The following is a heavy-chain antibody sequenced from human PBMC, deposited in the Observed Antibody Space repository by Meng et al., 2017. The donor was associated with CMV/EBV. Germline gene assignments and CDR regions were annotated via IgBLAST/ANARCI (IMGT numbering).Heavy chain of an antibody. V-gene: IGHV4-34*01. D-gene: IGHD5-24*01. CDR1: GGSFSGYY. CDR2: INHSGST. J-gene: IGHJ5*02. CDR3: ARARDGYNYVRWFDP. Sequence: QVQLQQWGAGLLKPSETLSLTCAVYGGSFSGYYWRWIRQPPGKGLEWIGEINHSGSTNYNPSLKSRVTISVDTSKNQFSLKLSSVTAADTAVYYCARARDGYNYVRWFDPWGQGTLVTVYS.